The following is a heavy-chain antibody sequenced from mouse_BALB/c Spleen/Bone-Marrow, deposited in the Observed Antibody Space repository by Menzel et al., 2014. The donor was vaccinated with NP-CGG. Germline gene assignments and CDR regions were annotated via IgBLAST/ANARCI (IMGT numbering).Heavy chain of an antibody. D-gene: IGHD2-4*01. CDR3: ARTTMITTGGYYAMDY. Sequence: QVQLQQSGAELVRPGASVKLSCKASGYTLTSYWMQWVKQRPGQGLEWIGAIYPGDGDTRYTQKFKGKATLTADKSSSTAYMQLSSLASEDSAVYYCARTTMITTGGYYAMDYWGQGTSVTVSS. CDR2: IYPGDGDT. J-gene: IGHJ4*01. CDR1: GYTLTSYW. V-gene: IGHV1-87*01.